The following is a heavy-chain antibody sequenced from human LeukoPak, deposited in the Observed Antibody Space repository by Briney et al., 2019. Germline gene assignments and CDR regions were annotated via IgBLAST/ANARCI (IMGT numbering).Heavy chain of an antibody. CDR1: GGSFSGYY. V-gene: IGHV4-34*01. Sequence: SETLSLTCAVYGGSFSGYYWSWIRQPPGKGLEWIGEINHSGSTNYNPSLKSRVTISVDTSKNQFSLKLSSVTAADTAVYYCARQTYYYGSGSYHFDYWGQGTLVTVSS. CDR2: INHSGST. J-gene: IGHJ4*02. D-gene: IGHD3-10*01. CDR3: ARQTYYYGSGSYHFDY.